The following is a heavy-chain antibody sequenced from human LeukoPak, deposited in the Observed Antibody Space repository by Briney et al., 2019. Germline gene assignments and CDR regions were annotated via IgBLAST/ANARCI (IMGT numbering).Heavy chain of an antibody. CDR1: GGSISSYY. CDR3: ARGRGFYYGDYFDY. CDR2: IYCSGST. Sequence: SETLSLTCTVSGGSISSYYWSWIRQPPGKGLEWIGYIYCSGSTNYNPSLKSRVTISADTSKNQFSLKLSSVTAADTAVYYCARGRGFYYGDYFDYWGQGTLVTVSS. V-gene: IGHV4-59*01. D-gene: IGHD4-17*01. J-gene: IGHJ4*02.